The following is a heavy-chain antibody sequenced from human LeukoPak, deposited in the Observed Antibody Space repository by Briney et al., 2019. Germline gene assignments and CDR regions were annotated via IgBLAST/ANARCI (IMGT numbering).Heavy chain of an antibody. V-gene: IGHV3-7*01. J-gene: IGHJ4*02. CDR3: ARSGGIAAAGTIY. D-gene: IGHD6-13*01. Sequence: GGSLRLSCAASGFTFSSYWMSWVRQAVGKGLEWVANIKQDGREKYHVDSVKGRFTISRDNAKNSLYLQMNSLRAEDTAVYYCARSGGIAAAGTIYWGQGTLVTVSS. CDR2: IKQDGREK. CDR1: GFTFSSYW.